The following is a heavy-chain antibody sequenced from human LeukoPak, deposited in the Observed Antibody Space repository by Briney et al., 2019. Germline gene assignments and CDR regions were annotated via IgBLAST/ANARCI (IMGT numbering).Heavy chain of an antibody. Sequence: ASVKVSFKASGYTFTSYYMHWVRQAPGQGLEWMGIINPSGGSTSYAQKFQGRVTMTRDMSTSTVYMELSSLRSEDTAVYYCARAPSSGYSDNWLDPWGQGTLVTVSS. CDR3: ARAPSSGYSDNWLDP. CDR2: INPSGGST. J-gene: IGHJ5*02. CDR1: GYTFTSYY. V-gene: IGHV1-46*01. D-gene: IGHD3-22*01.